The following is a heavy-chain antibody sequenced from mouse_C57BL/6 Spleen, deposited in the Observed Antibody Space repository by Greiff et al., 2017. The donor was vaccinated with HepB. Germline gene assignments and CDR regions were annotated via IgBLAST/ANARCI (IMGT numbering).Heavy chain of an antibody. V-gene: IGHV1-54*01. CDR1: GYAFTNYL. CDR2: INPGSGGT. D-gene: IGHD1-1*01. CDR3: ARGYYGSKAY. J-gene: IGHJ3*01. Sequence: QVQLQQSGAELVRPGTSVKVSCKASGYAFTNYLIEWVKQRPGQGLEWIGVINPGSGGTNYNEKFKGKATLTADKSSSTAYMQLSSLTSEDSAVYFCARGYYGSKAYWGKGTLVTVSA.